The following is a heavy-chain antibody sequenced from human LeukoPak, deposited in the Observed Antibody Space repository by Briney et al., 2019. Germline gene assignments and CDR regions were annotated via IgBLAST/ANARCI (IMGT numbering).Heavy chain of an antibody. CDR2: IRQDGSEK. CDR3: ARAPHYSNYGPYYYGMDV. J-gene: IGHJ6*02. V-gene: IGHV3-7*01. CDR1: GFTFSSYW. Sequence: GGSLRLSCAASGFTFSSYWMTWVRQAPGQGLEWVANIRQDGSEKHYVDSVKGRFTISRDNSKNSLYLQMNSLRAEDTALYYCARAPHYSNYGPYYYGMDVWGQGTTVTVSS. D-gene: IGHD4-11*01.